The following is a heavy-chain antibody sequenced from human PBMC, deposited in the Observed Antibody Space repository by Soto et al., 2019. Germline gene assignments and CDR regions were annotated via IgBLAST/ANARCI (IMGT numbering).Heavy chain of an antibody. CDR3: ARGCYCDSLTGSRRHFDY. J-gene: IGHJ4*02. Sequence: QVQLVQSGAEVKKPGSSVKVSCKASGGTFSSYAISWVRQAPGQGLEWMGGIIPIFSTAKYAQKFKGRVTITADESTSTAYMALCSRISDDTAVYYCARGCYCDSLTGSRRHFDYWGQGTLVTVSS. V-gene: IGHV1-69*12. CDR2: IIPIFSTA. CDR1: GGTFSSYA. D-gene: IGHD3-9*01.